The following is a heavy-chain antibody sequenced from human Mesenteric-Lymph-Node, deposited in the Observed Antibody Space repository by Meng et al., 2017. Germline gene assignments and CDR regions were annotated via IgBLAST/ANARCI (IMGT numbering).Heavy chain of an antibody. J-gene: IGHJ4*02. V-gene: IGHV4-61*08. Sequence: GPLQDRGQNVVRPAEPRSTTCTVSGGAVHSSGYYWRWIRQPPGKGLEWIGYIYHSGSTNSNPSLKSRVSISIDTSKNQFSLNLNSVTAADTAVYYCARRYSSTYYYFDFWGQGILVTVSS. CDR3: ARRYSSTYYYFDF. D-gene: IGHD6-13*01. CDR2: IYHSGST. CDR1: GGAVHSSGYY.